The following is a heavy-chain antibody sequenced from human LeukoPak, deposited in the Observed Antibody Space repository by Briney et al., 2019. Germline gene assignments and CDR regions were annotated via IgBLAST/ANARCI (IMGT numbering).Heavy chain of an antibody. CDR3: ARWRIGDYYFDY. V-gene: IGHV1-2*02. CDR1: GYTFTGYY. Sequence: ASVKVSCKASGYTFTGYYMHWVRQAPGQGLEWMGWINPNSGGTNYAQKFQGRVTMTRDTSISTAYMEPSRLRSDDTAVYYCARWRIGDYYFDYWGQGTLVTVSS. CDR2: INPNSGGT. J-gene: IGHJ4*02. D-gene: IGHD2-15*01.